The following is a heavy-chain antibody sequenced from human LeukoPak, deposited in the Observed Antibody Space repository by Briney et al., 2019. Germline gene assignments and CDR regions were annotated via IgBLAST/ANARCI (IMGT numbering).Heavy chain of an antibody. V-gene: IGHV4-39*01. Sequence: PSETLSLTCTVSGGSINNNNYYWGWIRQPPGKGLEWIGSIYYTGITYYSPTLNSRVTISVDTSKDQFSLRLTSVAATDTAVYYCARQSSSLDLMGVWGQGTTVAVSS. D-gene: IGHD6-13*01. CDR3: ARQSSSLDLMGV. J-gene: IGHJ6*02. CDR1: GGSINNNNYY. CDR2: IYYTGIT.